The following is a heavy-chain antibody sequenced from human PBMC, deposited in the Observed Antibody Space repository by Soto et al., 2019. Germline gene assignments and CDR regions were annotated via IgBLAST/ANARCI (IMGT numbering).Heavy chain of an antibody. CDR2: IYYSGSS. V-gene: IGHV4-31*03. J-gene: IGHJ4*02. Sequence: SETLSLTCSVSGGSISSSGYYWSWIRRRPGKGLEWIGNIYYSGSSYNNPSLKSRVTISVNTSKNQFSLNLSSVTAADTAVYYCARDSDYYSSGSFDYWGQGTLFTVSS. CDR1: GGSISSSGYY. D-gene: IGHD3-10*01. CDR3: ARDSDYYSSGSFDY.